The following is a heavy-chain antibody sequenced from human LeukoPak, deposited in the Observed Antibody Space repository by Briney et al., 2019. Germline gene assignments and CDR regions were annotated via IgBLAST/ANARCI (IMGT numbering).Heavy chain of an antibody. CDR2: ISAIGDIT. Sequence: GGSLRLSCAASGFIFRSSSMSWVRQAPGKGLEWVSSISAIGDITHYAESVQGRFTISRDNSGNTLYVQMNSLSVDDTAVYYCAKVKSSPRVVGAWGQGTLVTVSS. CDR3: AKVKSSPRVVGA. J-gene: IGHJ5*02. CDR1: GFIFRSSS. V-gene: IGHV3-23*01. D-gene: IGHD2-2*01.